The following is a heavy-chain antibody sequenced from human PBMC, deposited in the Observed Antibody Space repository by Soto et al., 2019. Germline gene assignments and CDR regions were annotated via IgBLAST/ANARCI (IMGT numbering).Heavy chain of an antibody. CDR3: ARGGLETFDY. CDR1: GFTFSDEW. J-gene: IGHJ4*02. V-gene: IGHV3-74*01. Sequence: EVQLVESGGGLVQPGGSLRLSCATSGFTFSDEWMHWVRQAPGKGLVWVSRINKDGSYRNYADFVEGRFTIFRDDAKSDLYLQLDRLRVEETAVYYCARGGLETFDYLGQGALVTVSP. D-gene: IGHD1-1*01. CDR2: INKDGSYR.